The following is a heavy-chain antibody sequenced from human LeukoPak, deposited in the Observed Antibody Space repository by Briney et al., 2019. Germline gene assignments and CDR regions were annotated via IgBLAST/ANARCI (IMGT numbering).Heavy chain of an antibody. CDR2: ISSSSSYI. V-gene: IGHV3-21*01. D-gene: IGHD3-10*01. CDR1: GFTFSSYS. J-gene: IGHJ4*02. CDR3: AREVGRGEIDY. Sequence: GGSLRLSWAASGFTFSSYSMNWVRQAPGKGLEWVSSISSSSSYIYYADSVKGRFTISRDNAKNSLYLQMNGLRAEDTAVYYCAREVGRGEIDYWGQGTLVTVSS.